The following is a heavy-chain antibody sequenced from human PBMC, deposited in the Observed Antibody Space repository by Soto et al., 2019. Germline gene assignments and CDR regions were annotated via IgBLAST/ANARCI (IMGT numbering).Heavy chain of an antibody. D-gene: IGHD5-12*01. Sequence: ASVKVSCKASGYTLTGYYMHWVRQAPGQGLEWMGWINPNSGGTNYAQKFQGWVTMTRDTSISTAYMELSRLRSDDTAVYYCARARDGYKLIDYWGQGTLVTVSS. V-gene: IGHV1-2*04. CDR2: INPNSGGT. J-gene: IGHJ4*02. CDR1: GYTLTGYY. CDR3: ARARDGYKLIDY.